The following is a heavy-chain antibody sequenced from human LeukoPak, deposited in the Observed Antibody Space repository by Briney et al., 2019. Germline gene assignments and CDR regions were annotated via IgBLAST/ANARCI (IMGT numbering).Heavy chain of an antibody. CDR2: ISSSSSTI. CDR1: GFTFSSYS. J-gene: IGHJ4*02. V-gene: IGHV3-48*01. Sequence: GGSLRLSCAASGFTFSSYSTNWVRQAPGKGLEWVSYISSSSSTIYYADSVKGRFTISRDNAKNSLYLQMNSLRAEDTAVYYCARDYADYVGYFFFDYWGQGTLVTVSS. CDR3: ARDYADYVGYFFFDY. D-gene: IGHD4-17*01.